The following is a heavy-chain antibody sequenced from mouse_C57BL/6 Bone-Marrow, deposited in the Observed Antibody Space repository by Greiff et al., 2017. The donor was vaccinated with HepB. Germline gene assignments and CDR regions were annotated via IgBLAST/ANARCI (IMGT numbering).Heavy chain of an antibody. CDR1: GYTFTDYY. D-gene: IGHD1-1*01. J-gene: IGHJ4*01. V-gene: IGHV1-26*01. CDR2: INPNNGGT. CDR3: ARLGLYYGDAMDY. Sequence: EVQLQQSGPELVKPGASVKISCKASGYTFTDYYMNWVKQSHGKSLEWIGDINPNNGGTSYNQKFKGKATLTVDKSSSTAYMELRSLTSEDSAVYYCARLGLYYGDAMDYWGQGTSVTVSS.